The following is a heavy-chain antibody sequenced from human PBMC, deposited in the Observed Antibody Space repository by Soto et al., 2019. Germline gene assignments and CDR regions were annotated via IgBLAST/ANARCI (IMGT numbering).Heavy chain of an antibody. V-gene: IGHV4-39*07. CDR2: ISYSGST. CDR1: GGSISSDSYY. CDR3: ARGGPSSKWLDP. J-gene: IGHJ5*02. Sequence: SETLSLTCTVSGGSISSDSYYWGWIRQSPEKGLEWIASISYSGSTNYNPSLKSRVTISVDTSKNQFSLKLSSVTAADTAVYFCARGGPSSKWLDPWGQGIQVTVSS.